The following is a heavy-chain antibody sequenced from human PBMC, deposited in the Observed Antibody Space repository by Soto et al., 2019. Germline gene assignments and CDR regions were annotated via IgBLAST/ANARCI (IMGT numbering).Heavy chain of an antibody. CDR2: ISYDGCNR. CDR3: AKDGWGSGWVYYYYGMDF. D-gene: IGHD6-19*01. CDR1: GFTFCSYG. Sequence: GGSPRLSCAAPGFTFCSYGMHRVRQASGKGLEWVAVISYDGCNRYYADSVEGRFTISRDNSKNTLYLQMNSLRAEDTAVYYCAKDGWGSGWVYYYYGMDFWGQGTTVTVSS. V-gene: IGHV3-30*18. J-gene: IGHJ6*02.